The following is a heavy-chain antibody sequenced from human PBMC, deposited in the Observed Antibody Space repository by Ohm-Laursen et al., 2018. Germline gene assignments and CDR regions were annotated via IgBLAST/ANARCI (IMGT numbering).Heavy chain of an antibody. V-gene: IGHV3-7*01. CDR3: VRDRRGGSIELRA. Sequence: SLRLSCSASGFSFSSHGMHWVRQAPGKGLESVASINQDGSEKYFVDSVRGRFTISRDNAKNSLYLQMNSLRAEDTAMYYCVRDRRGGSIELRAGGQGALVTVSS. J-gene: IGHJ4*02. D-gene: IGHD6-6*01. CDR1: GFSFSSHG. CDR2: INQDGSEK.